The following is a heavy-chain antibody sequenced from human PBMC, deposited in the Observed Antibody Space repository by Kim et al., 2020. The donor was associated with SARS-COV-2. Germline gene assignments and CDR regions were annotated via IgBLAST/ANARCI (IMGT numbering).Heavy chain of an antibody. J-gene: IGHJ6*01. CDR1: GGSISSGDYY. D-gene: IGHD1-1*01. CDR2: VHHIGTT. CDR3: VSAGLSNNRYYGFDV. Sequence: SETLSLTCTVSGGSISSGDYYWGWVRQSPGMWLGWIGSVHHIGTTYYNPSLKSRLTLSMYTSTNQFSLRLTSMTAADTSVSYCVSAGLSNNRYYGFDVW. V-gene: IGHV4-39*01.